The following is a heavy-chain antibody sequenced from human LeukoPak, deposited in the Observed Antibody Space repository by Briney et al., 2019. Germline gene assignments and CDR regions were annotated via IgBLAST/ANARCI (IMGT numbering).Heavy chain of an antibody. CDR2: ISAYNGNT. D-gene: IGHD4-17*01. V-gene: IGHV1-18*01. CDR1: GYTFTSYG. Sequence: ASVKVSCKASGYTFTSYGIRWVRQAPGQGLEWMGWISAYNGNTNYAQKLQGRVTMTTDTSTSTAYMELRSLRSDDTAVYYCARALLTTVTEGPWGQGTLVTVSS. CDR3: ARALLTTVTEGP. J-gene: IGHJ5*02.